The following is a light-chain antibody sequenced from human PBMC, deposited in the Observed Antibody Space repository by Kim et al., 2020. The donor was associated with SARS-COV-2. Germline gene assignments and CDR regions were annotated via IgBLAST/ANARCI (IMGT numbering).Light chain of an antibody. J-gene: IGLJ2*01. CDR2: ENT. Sequence: VTISCTGSSSNIGAGYYVHWYQQLPGTAPKLLIFENTNRPSGVPDRFSGSKSGTSASLAISGLQPEDEADYYCQSYDSSLSGKLVFGGGTQLTVL. CDR3: QSYDSSLSGKLV. V-gene: IGLV1-40*01. CDR1: SSNIGAGYY.